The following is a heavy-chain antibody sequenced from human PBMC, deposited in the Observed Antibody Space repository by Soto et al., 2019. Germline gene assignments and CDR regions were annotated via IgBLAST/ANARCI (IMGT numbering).Heavy chain of an antibody. CDR1: GFTFRNYG. D-gene: IGHD6-13*01. CDR3: AKENQHLVHDY. V-gene: IGHV3-30*18. CDR2: ISHDGSDK. J-gene: IGHJ4*02. Sequence: PGGSVRLSCAASGFTFRNYGMHWVRQAPGKGLEWVAVISHDGSDKYYADSMKGRFIISRDNSENTLFLNMNSLKPEDTAVYYCAKENQHLVHDYWGQGTLVTVSS.